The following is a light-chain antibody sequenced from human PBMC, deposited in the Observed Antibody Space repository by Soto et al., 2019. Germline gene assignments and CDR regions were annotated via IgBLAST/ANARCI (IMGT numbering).Light chain of an antibody. CDR3: SSYTGSSTLV. CDR1: SNDIGGYNY. J-gene: IGLJ2*01. V-gene: IGLV2-14*01. Sequence: QSALTQPASVSGSPGQSITFSCTGTSNDIGGYNYVSWYQQHPGKAPKLMIFDVSNRPSGVSYRFSGSKSGNTASLTISGLQAEDEADYYCSSYTGSSTLVFGGGTQLTVL. CDR2: DVS.